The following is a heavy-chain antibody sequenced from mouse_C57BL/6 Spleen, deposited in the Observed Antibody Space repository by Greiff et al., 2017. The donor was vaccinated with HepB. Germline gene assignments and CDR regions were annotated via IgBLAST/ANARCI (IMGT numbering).Heavy chain of an antibody. V-gene: IGHV1-69*01. D-gene: IGHD2-3*01. CDR3: ARSGDGYYFYAMDY. J-gene: IGHJ4*01. Sequence: VQLQQPGAELVMPGASVKLSCKASGYTFTSYWMHWVKQRPGQGLEWIGEIDPSDSYTNYNQKFKGKSTLTVDKSSSTAYMQLSSLTSEDSAVYYCARSGDGYYFYAMDYWGQGTSVTVSS. CDR2: IDPSDSYT. CDR1: GYTFTSYW.